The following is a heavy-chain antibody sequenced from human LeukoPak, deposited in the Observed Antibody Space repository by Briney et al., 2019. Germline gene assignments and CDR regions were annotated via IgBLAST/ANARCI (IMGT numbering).Heavy chain of an antibody. D-gene: IGHD2-15*01. CDR3: ARDPTPRYCSGGSCYTHYGMDV. CDR2: ISSSSSYI. J-gene: IGHJ6*02. V-gene: IGHV3-21*01. CDR1: GFTFSSYT. Sequence: GGSLRLSCAASGFTFSSYTMNWVRQAPGKGLEWVSSISSSSSYIYYADSVKGRLTISRDYAKNSLYLQMDSLRAEDTAVYYCARDPTPRYCSGGSCYTHYGMDVWGQGTTVTVSS.